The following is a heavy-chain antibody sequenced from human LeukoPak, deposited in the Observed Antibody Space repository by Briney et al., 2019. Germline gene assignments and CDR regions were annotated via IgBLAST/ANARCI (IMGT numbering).Heavy chain of an antibody. CDR3: ARDGSSGGFDY. V-gene: IGHV1-2*06. D-gene: IGHD6-13*01. CDR2: INPNSGGT. Sequence: ASVKVSCKASGYTFTSYDVNWVRQAPGQGLEWMGRINPNSGGTNYAQKFQGRVTMTRDTSISTAYMELSRLRSDDTAVYYCARDGSSGGFDYWGQGTLVTVSS. J-gene: IGHJ4*02. CDR1: GYTFTSYD.